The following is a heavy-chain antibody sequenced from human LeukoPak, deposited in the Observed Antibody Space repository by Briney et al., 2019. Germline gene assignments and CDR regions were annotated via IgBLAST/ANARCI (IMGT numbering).Heavy chain of an antibody. D-gene: IGHD3-10*01. Sequence: SQTLSLTCALSGDSVSSNSAAWNWIRQSPSRGLEWLGRTYYRSKWYNDYAVSVKSRITINPDTSKNQFSLQLNSVTPEDTAVYYCARETLMVRGVPSCFDYWGQGTLVTVSS. V-gene: IGHV6-1*01. CDR2: TYYRSKWYN. J-gene: IGHJ4*02. CDR3: ARETLMVRGVPSCFDY. CDR1: GDSVSSNSAA.